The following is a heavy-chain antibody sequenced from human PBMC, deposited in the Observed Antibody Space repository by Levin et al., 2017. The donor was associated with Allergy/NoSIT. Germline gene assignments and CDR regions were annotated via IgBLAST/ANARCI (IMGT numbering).Heavy chain of an antibody. Sequence: GGSLRLSCTASGFSFGEYAMSWVRQAPGKGLEWVAFIRSKAYRGTTEYAASVKGRFTISRDDSKSIAYLQMNSLKTEDTAVYYRASPSLRILDPYYFDYWGQGTLVTVSS. J-gene: IGHJ4*02. D-gene: IGHD3-3*01. CDR3: ASPSLRILDPYYFDY. V-gene: IGHV3-49*04. CDR1: GFSFGEYA. CDR2: IRSKAYRGTT.